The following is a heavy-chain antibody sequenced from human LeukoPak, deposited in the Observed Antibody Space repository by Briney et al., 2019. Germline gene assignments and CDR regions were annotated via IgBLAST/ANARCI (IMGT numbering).Heavy chain of an antibody. D-gene: IGHD4-23*01. CDR3: ARDYGGNSGGIGDY. CDR1: GGTFRSYA. V-gene: IGHV1-69*13. CDR2: IIPIFGTA. J-gene: IGHJ4*02. Sequence: SVKVSCKASGGTFRSYAISWVRQAPGQGLECMGGIIPIFGTANYAQKFQGRVTITADESTSTAYMELSSLRSEDTAVYYCARDYGGNSGGIGDYWGQGTLVTVSS.